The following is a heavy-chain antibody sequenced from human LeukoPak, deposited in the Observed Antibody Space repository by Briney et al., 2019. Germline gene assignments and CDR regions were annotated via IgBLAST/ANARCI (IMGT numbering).Heavy chain of an antibody. CDR3: VGGSGSKYY. V-gene: IGHV3-23*01. J-gene: IGHJ4*02. CDR1: GFTISSYA. CDR2: ISGSGGST. Sequence: GGSLRLSCAASGFTISSYAMSWVCQARGKGLEWVSAISGSGGSTYYADSVKGRFTISRDNSKNTLYLQMNSLRAEDTAVYYCVGGSGSKYYWGQGALVTVSS. D-gene: IGHD3-10*01.